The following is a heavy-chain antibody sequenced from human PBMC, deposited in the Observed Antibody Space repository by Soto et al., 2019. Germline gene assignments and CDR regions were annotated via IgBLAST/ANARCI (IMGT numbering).Heavy chain of an antibody. Sequence: QVHLQESGPGLVKPSGTLSLTCAVSGGSISTNQWWNWVRQAPGKGLDWIGEIFHVGSTNYNPSLKSRVIISVDKSKNQFSLNLSSVTAADTAVYYCARLQPDTSGYSFEHWGQGALVTVSS. CDR1: GGSISTNQW. D-gene: IGHD3-3*01. J-gene: IGHJ4*02. CDR2: IFHVGST. V-gene: IGHV4-4*02. CDR3: ARLQPDTSGYSFEH.